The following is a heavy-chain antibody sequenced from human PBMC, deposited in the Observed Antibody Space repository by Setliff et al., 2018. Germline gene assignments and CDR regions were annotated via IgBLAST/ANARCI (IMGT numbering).Heavy chain of an antibody. CDR2: ISPYNGNT. CDR3: ARDILLVEGVSVTGCWLDP. CDR1: GYRFTTYG. D-gene: IGHD3-9*01. J-gene: IGHJ5*02. V-gene: IGHV1-18*01. Sequence: ASVKVSCKASGYRFTTYGINWVRQAPGQGLEWMGWISPYNGNTKYAQKFQGRVTMTADTSTSTAYMELRSLRFDDTAVYYCARDILLVEGVSVTGCWLDPWGQGALVTVSS.